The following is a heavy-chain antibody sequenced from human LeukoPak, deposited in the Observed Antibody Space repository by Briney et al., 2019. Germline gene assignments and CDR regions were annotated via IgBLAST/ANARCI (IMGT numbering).Heavy chain of an antibody. V-gene: IGHV3-7*05. Sequence: PGVSLTLSCAASGFIFSRYCMIWVRQAPGKGLEGETKIKPDGSEKRYVDSVKGRLTISRDNSKKSLYLQMSSLRDEDTAVYYCARVGYSDESIDYWGQGTLVTVS. CDR3: ARVGYSDESIDY. D-gene: IGHD4-17*01. CDR1: GFIFSRYC. CDR2: IKPDGSEK. J-gene: IGHJ4*02.